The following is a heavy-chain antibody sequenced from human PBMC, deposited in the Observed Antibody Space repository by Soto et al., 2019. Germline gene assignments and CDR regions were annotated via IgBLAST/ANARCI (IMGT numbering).Heavy chain of an antibody. Sequence: SETLSLTCAVYGGSFSGYYWSWIRQPPGKGLEWIGEINHSGSTNYNPSLKSRVTISVDTSKNQFSLKLSSVTAADTAVYYCARVHAMIVLPRDAFDIWGQGTMVTVSS. CDR1: GGSFSGYY. J-gene: IGHJ3*02. V-gene: IGHV4-34*01. D-gene: IGHD3-22*01. CDR3: ARVHAMIVLPRDAFDI. CDR2: INHSGST.